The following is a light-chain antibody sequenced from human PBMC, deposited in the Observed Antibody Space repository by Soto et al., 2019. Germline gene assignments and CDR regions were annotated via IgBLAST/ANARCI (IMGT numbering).Light chain of an antibody. CDR2: EAT. CDR1: QSISGS. J-gene: IGKJ1*01. Sequence: DIQMTQSPSTLSASVGDRVTITCRASQSISGSLAWFQQKPGKAPKLLIYEATNLKSGVPSRFSGSASGTEYALTISSLQPDDSGSYYCQQYHGYWTFGQGTRVEIK. CDR3: QQYHGYWT. V-gene: IGKV1-5*03.